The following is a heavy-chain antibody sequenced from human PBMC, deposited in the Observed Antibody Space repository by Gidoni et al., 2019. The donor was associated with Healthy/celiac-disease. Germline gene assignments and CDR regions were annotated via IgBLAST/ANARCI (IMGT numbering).Heavy chain of an antibody. CDR1: GFTFDDYA. Sequence: EVQLVVSGGGLVQPGRSLRLSCAAPGFTFDDYAMHLVRQAPGKGLEWVSGISWNSGSIGYADAVKGRFTSSRDNAKNSLYLQMNSLRAEDTALYYCAKDGFDYDAFDYWGQGTLVTVSS. J-gene: IGHJ4*02. V-gene: IGHV3-9*01. D-gene: IGHD4-17*01. CDR3: AKDGFDYDAFDY. CDR2: ISWNSGSI.